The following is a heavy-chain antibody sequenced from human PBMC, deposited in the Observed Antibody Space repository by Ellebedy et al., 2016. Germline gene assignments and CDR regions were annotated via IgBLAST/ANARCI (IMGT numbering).Heavy chain of an antibody. CDR2: ISSSSSTI. D-gene: IGHD3-10*01. Sequence: GGSLRLSCAASGFTFSSYSMNWVRQAPGKGLEWVSYISSSSSTIYYADSVKGRFTISRDNAKNSLYLQMNSLRDEDTAVYYCARVDTMVRGVVTDYWGQGTLVTVSS. V-gene: IGHV3-48*02. CDR1: GFTFSSYS. J-gene: IGHJ4*02. CDR3: ARVDTMVRGVVTDY.